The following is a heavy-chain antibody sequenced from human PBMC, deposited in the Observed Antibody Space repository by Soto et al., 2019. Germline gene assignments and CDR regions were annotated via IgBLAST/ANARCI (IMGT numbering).Heavy chain of an antibody. V-gene: IGHV4-31*03. CDR1: GGSISSGGYY. CDR3: ASQATGWYPDY. J-gene: IGHJ4*02. CDR2: IYDSGST. Sequence: QVELQESGPGLVKPSQTLSLTCTVSGGSISSGGYYWSWVRQHPGKGLEWIGYIYDSGSTYYNPSLKTRVTISIATSKNQSSLKLTSVTAADTAVYYCASQATGWYPDYWGQGTLVTVSS. D-gene: IGHD6-19*01.